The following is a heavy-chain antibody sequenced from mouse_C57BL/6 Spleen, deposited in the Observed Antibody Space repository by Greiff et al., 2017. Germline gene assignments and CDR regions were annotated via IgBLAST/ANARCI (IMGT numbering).Heavy chain of an antibody. V-gene: IGHV1-63*01. D-gene: IGHD2-1*01. J-gene: IGHJ1*03. CDR3: ARDYGNFYWYFDV. CDR2: NYPGGGYT. CDR1: GYTFTNYW. Sequence: QVQLKQSGAELVRPGTSVKMSCKASGYTFTNYWIGWAKQRPGHGLEWIGDNYPGGGYTNYNEKFKGKATLTADKSSSTAYMQFSSLPSEDSAIYYCARDYGNFYWYFDVWGTGTTVTVSS.